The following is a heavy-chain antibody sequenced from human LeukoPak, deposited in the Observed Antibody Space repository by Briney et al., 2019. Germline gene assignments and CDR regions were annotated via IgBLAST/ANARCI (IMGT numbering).Heavy chain of an antibody. CDR2: IYYSGST. D-gene: IGHD1-7*01. V-gene: IGHV4-59*05. CDR1: GFTFSDYY. Sequence: GSLRLSCAASGFTFSDYYMSWIRQPPGEGLEWIGSIYYSGSTYYNTSLKSRVTISVDTSKNQFSLKLSSVTAADTAVYYCARGRTGTTGFDYWGQGTLVTVSS. J-gene: IGHJ4*02. CDR3: ARGRTGTTGFDY.